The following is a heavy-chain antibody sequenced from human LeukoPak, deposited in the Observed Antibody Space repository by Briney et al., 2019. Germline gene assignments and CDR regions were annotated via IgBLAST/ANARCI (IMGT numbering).Heavy chain of an antibody. V-gene: IGHV1-2*02. CDR3: ARGVVVAATLLFDY. Sequence: ASVRLSSEASGYTFTGYYMHWVRQAPGQGLEWMGWINPNSGGTNYAHKFQGRVTMTRDTPISTAYMELSRLRSDDTAVYYCARGVVVAATLLFDYWGQGALVSVSS. J-gene: IGHJ4*02. CDR2: INPNSGGT. CDR1: GYTFTGYY. D-gene: IGHD2-15*01.